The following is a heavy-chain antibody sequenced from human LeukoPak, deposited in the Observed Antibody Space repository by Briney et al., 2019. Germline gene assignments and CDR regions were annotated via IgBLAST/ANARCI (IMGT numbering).Heavy chain of an antibody. CDR2: ISQDGGAR. CDR3: ARGTPDSTFDY. J-gene: IGHJ4*02. V-gene: IGHV3-7*01. CDR1: GFIFSNYW. D-gene: IGHD2-2*01. Sequence: GGSLRLSCATSGFIFSNYWMTWVRQVPGKGLEWVASISQDGGARTYLDSVKGRFTISRDNAKNSLYLQMNSLRAEDTAVYYCARGTPDSTFDYWGQGTLVTVSS.